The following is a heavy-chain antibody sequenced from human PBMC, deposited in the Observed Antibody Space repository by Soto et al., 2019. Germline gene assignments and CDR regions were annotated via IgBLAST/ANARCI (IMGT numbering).Heavy chain of an antibody. V-gene: IGHV3-30-3*01. CDR1: GFTFSSYA. CDR2: ISYDGSNK. D-gene: IGHD3-16*01. J-gene: IGHJ4*02. CDR3: ARDTARLEITFGGVEY. Sequence: QVQLVESGGGVVQPGRSLRLSCAASGFTFSSYAMHWVRQAPGKGLEWVAVISYDGSNKYYADSVKGRFTISRDNSKKRLYLQMSSLRAEDTAVYYCARDTARLEITFGGVEYWGQGTLVTVSS.